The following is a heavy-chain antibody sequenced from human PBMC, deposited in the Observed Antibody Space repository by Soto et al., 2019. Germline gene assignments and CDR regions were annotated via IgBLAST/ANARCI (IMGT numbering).Heavy chain of an antibody. CDR1: GYTFTSYA. Sequence: ASVKVSCKASGYTFTSYAMHWVRQAPGQRLEWMGWINAGNGNTKYSQKFQGRVTITRDTSASTAYMELSSLRSEDTAVYYSARYDKSSGWLYFDYWGQGTLVTVSS. CDR2: INAGNGNT. J-gene: IGHJ4*02. V-gene: IGHV1-3*01. D-gene: IGHD6-19*01. CDR3: ARYDKSSGWLYFDY.